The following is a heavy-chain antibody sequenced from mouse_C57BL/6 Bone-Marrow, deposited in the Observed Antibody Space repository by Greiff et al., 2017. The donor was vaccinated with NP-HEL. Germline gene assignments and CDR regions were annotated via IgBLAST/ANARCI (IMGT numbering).Heavy chain of an antibody. J-gene: IGHJ4*01. Sequence: EVKVVESGGGLVQPKGSLKLSCAASGFSFNTYAMNWVRQAPGKGLEWVARIRSKSNNYATYYADSVKDRFTISRDDSESMLYLQMNNLKTEDTXMYYCVRHYGTLYAMDYWGQGTSVTVSS. CDR1: GFSFNTYA. D-gene: IGHD1-1*01. V-gene: IGHV10-1*01. CDR2: IRSKSNNYAT. CDR3: VRHYGTLYAMDY.